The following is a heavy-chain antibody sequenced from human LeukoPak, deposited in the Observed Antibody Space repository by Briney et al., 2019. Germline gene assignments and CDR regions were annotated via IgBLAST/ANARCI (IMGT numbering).Heavy chain of an antibody. D-gene: IGHD2-15*01. CDR1: GGTYHSYG. J-gene: IGHJ4*02. CDR2: INPSGGST. Sequence: GASVKVSCKASGGTYHSYGIIWVRQAPGQGLEWMGIINPSGGSTNYAQKFQGRVTMTRDTSTSTVYMELSGLRSEDTAVYYCARAVGIVVVVVATLDYWGQGTLVTVSS. CDR3: ARAVGIVVVVVATLDY. V-gene: IGHV1-46*02.